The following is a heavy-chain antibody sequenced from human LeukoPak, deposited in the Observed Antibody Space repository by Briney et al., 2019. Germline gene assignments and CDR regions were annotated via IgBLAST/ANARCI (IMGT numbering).Heavy chain of an antibody. J-gene: IGHJ4*02. CDR3: AKDDYYDTSGYRD. Sequence: GGSLRLSCAASGFTFSSYGMHWVRQAPGKGLEWVAVISYDVGKKYYADSVKGRFTISRDNSKNTLYLQMNSLRAEDTAVYYRAKDDYYDTSGYRDWGQGTLVTVSS. CDR2: ISYDVGKK. D-gene: IGHD3-22*01. V-gene: IGHV3-30*18. CDR1: GFTFSSYG.